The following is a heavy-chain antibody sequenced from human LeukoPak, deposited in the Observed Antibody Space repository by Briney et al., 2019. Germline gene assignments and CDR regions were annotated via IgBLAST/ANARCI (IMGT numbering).Heavy chain of an antibody. CDR1: GGSISSYY. J-gene: IGHJ4*02. V-gene: IGHV4-59*01. D-gene: IGHD6-13*01. CDR2: IYYSGST. CDR3: ARARHSRSWACAY. Sequence: SETLSLTCTVSGGSISSYYWSWIRQPPGKGREWIGYIYYSGSTNYHPSLKSRVTISVDTSKNQFSLKLSSVTAADTAVYYCARARHSRSWACAYWGQGTLVTASS.